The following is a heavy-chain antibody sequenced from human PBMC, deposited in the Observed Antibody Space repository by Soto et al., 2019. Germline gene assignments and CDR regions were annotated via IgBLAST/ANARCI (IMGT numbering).Heavy chain of an antibody. Sequence: SETLSLTCTVSGGSIKSYYWSWIRQPPGKGLEWIGSIYYSGSTNSSPSLKSRVTMSVDTSKNQFSLKLSAVIAADTAVYYCARVSGSYYYGMDVWGQGTTVTVSS. CDR1: GGSIKSYY. CDR3: ARVSGSYYYGMDV. D-gene: IGHD1-26*01. V-gene: IGHV4-59*01. CDR2: IYYSGST. J-gene: IGHJ6*02.